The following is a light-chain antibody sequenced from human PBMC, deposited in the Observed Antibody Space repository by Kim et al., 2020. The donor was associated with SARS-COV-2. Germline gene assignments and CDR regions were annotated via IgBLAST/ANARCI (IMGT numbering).Light chain of an antibody. CDR3: QQYGTSPRT. CDR2: GVS. J-gene: IGKJ1*01. CDR1: QSVSSGY. V-gene: IGKV3-20*01. Sequence: EIVLTQSPGTLSLSPGERATLFCRASQSVSSGYFAWYQQKPGQAPRLLIYGVSNRATGIPDRFSGSGSGTDFTLTISRLEPEDFAVYYCQQYGTSPRTFGQGTKVDIK.